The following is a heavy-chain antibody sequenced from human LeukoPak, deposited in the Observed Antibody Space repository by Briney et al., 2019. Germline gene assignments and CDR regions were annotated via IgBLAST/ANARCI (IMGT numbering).Heavy chain of an antibody. V-gene: IGHV1-18*01. CDR3: ARNSDIVVVPAALEAPDY. J-gene: IGHJ4*02. CDR2: ISAYNGNT. D-gene: IGHD2-2*01. CDR1: GYTFTSYG. Sequence: ASVKVSCKASGYTFTSYGISWVRQAPGQGLEWMGWISAYNGNTNYAQKLQGRVTMTTDTSTSTAYMELRSLRSDDTAVYYCARNSDIVVVPAALEAPDYWGQGTLVTVSS.